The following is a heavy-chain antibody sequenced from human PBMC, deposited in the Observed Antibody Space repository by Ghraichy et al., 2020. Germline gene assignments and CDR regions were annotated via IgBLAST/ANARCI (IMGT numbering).Heavy chain of an antibody. CDR2: ISAVNGNT. Sequence: ASVKVSCKVSGYTFTSSGVAWVRHTPGQGLEWLGWISAVNGNTKYAQSLLGRVTMTTDTATSTAYMELRNLRIDDTAVYYCARAFYSSCRFDYWGQGTLVTVSS. CDR1: GYTFTSSG. J-gene: IGHJ4*02. V-gene: IGHV1-18*01. D-gene: IGHD6-19*01. CDR3: ARAFYSSCRFDY.